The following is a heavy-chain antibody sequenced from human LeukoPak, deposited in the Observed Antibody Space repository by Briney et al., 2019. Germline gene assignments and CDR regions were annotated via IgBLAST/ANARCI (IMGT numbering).Heavy chain of an antibody. V-gene: IGHV6-1*01. J-gene: IGHJ3*02. CDR3: AREADTTMADAFDI. CDR1: GDSVSSNSAA. Sequence: SQTPSLTCAISGDSVSSNSAAWNWVRQSPSRGLEWLGRTYYRSKWYNDYAVSVKSLITINPDTSKNQFSLHLNSVTPEDTAVYYCAREADTTMADAFDIWGQGTMVTVSS. D-gene: IGHD5-18*01. CDR2: TYYRSKWYN.